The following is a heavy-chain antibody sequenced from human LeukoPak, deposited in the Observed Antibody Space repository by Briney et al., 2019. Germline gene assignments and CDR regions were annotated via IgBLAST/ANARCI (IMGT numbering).Heavy chain of an antibody. CDR1: GFTVSSNY. J-gene: IGHJ4*02. Sequence: GGSLRLSCAASGFTVSSNYMSWVRQAAGKGLEWVSVIYRGGSTYYADSVKGRFTISRDNSKNTLYLQMNSLRAEDTAVYYCAGNYYDSSGDHYWGQGTLVTVSS. CDR2: IYRGGST. V-gene: IGHV3-53*01. D-gene: IGHD3-22*01. CDR3: AGNYYDSSGDHY.